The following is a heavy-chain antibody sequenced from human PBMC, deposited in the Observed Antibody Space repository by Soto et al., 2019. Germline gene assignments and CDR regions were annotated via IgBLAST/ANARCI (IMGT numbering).Heavy chain of an antibody. D-gene: IGHD2-15*01. CDR3: ARLRCSGGSCYSGYYYYMDV. Sequence: SETLSLTCTVSGGSISSSSYYWGWIRQPPGKGLEWIGSIYYSGSTYYNPSLKSRVTISVDTSKNQFSLKLSSVTAADTAVYYCARLRCSGGSCYSGYYYYMDVWGKGTTVTVSS. V-gene: IGHV4-39*01. J-gene: IGHJ6*03. CDR2: IYYSGST. CDR1: GGSISSSSYY.